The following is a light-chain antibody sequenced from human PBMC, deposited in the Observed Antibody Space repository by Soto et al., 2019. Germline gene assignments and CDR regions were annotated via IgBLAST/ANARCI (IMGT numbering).Light chain of an antibody. CDR1: QTVGRY. J-gene: IGKJ5*01. Sequence: DTVLTQSPATLSLSPGDRVTLSCRASQTVGRYLSWYQHSPGQGPRLLVYDASNRATGVPARFSGSGSETDFTLTISSLEPEDFGVYYCQQRLHWPITFGQGTRLEIK. CDR2: DAS. V-gene: IGKV3-11*01. CDR3: QQRLHWPIT.